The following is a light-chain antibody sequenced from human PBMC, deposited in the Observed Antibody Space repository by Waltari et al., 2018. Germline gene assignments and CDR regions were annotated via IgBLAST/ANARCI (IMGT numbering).Light chain of an antibody. CDR2: RNN. Sequence: QSVLTQPPSASGTPGQRVIISCSGSSSNIGSNYVYWYQQPPGTAPKLLTYRNNPRPSGVPDRFSGSKSGTSSSLAISGLRSEDEADYYCATWDDRLSDYVFGTGTKVTAL. V-gene: IGLV1-47*01. CDR3: ATWDDRLSDYV. CDR1: SSNIGSNY. J-gene: IGLJ1*01.